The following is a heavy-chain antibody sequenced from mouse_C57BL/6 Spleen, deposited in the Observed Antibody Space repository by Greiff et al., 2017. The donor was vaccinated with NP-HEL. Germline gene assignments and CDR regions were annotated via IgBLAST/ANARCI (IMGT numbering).Heavy chain of an antibody. CDR1: GFTFSDYG. V-gene: IGHV5-17*01. D-gene: IGHD1-1*01. Sequence: EVMLVESGGGLVKPGGSLKLSCAASGFTFSDYGMHWVRQAPEKGLEWVAYISSGSSTIYYADTVKGRFTISRDTAKNTLFLQMTSLRSEDTAMYYCARDYYGSKLAYWGQGTLVTVSA. CDR3: ARDYYGSKLAY. J-gene: IGHJ3*01. CDR2: ISSGSSTI.